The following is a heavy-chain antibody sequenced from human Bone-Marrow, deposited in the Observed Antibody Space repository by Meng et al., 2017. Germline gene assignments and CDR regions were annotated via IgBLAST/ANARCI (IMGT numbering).Heavy chain of an antibody. V-gene: IGHV1-46*01. Sequence: QVQLLQSAAEVKKPGASVKVYCKASGYTFTSYGISWVRQAPGQGRQWMGIIDPSGGSTTYAQDFQGRVTMTRDPSTSTVYMELSSLRSEDTATYYCTRATVSTRGFGYYFDFWGQGTLVTVSS. CDR3: TRATVSTRGFGYYFDF. D-gene: IGHD4-11*01. CDR2: IDPSGGST. CDR1: GYTFTSYG. J-gene: IGHJ4*02.